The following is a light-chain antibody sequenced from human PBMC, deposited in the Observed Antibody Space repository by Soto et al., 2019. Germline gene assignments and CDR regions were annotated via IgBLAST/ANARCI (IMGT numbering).Light chain of an antibody. J-gene: IGKJ5*01. Sequence: EIVLTQSPGTLSLSPGERGTLSCRASESVYSNYLAWYQKKPGQAPRLLIHVASIRATGIPDRFSGSGSGTDFTLTISSLEPEDFTVYYCQQYGRSPITFGQGTRLEIK. CDR2: VAS. V-gene: IGKV3-20*01. CDR3: QQYGRSPIT. CDR1: ESVYSNY.